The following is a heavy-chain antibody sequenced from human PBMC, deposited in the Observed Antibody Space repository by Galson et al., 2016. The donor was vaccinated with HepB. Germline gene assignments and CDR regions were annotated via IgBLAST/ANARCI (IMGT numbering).Heavy chain of an antibody. D-gene: IGHD2/OR15-2a*01. Sequence: SLRLSCAASGFTFSRNGMHWVRQAPGKGLEWVAVIWYDGSNKYHADSVKGRFTISRDNSKNTLYLQINSLRAEDTAVYYCASEAPILAPTLDYWGQGTLVTVSS. J-gene: IGHJ4*02. V-gene: IGHV3-33*01. CDR3: ASEAPILAPTLDY. CDR1: GFTFSRNG. CDR2: IWYDGSNK.